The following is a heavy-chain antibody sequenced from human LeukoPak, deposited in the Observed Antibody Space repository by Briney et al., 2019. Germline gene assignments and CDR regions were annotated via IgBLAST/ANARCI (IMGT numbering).Heavy chain of an antibody. CDR1: GDPINNGDYY. D-gene: IGHD2-2*01. J-gene: IGHJ4*02. CDR2: IYYGGST. CDR3: ARHAIVVVPAAFDY. Sequence: SETPSLTCTVSGDPINNGDYYWGWIRQPPGRGLEWIGYIYYGGSTYYNPSLKSRVTISVDTSKNQFSLKLSSVTAADTAVYYCARHAIVVVPAAFDYWGQGTLVTVSS. V-gene: IGHV4-39*01.